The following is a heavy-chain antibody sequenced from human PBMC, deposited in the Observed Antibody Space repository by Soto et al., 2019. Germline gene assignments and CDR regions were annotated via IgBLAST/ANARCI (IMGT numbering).Heavy chain of an antibody. Sequence: ASVKVSCKTSGYTFTRNGISWVRQAPGQGLEWMGWISPKSGSIKYAQKFQGRVIMTTDTSTSTAYMEVRSLRSDDTAVYYCVKDRDSNSWPSRDVWGPGATVTVSS. J-gene: IGHJ6*02. D-gene: IGHD3-22*01. CDR1: GYTFTRNG. CDR3: VKDRDSNSWPSRDV. CDR2: ISPKSGSI. V-gene: IGHV1-18*01.